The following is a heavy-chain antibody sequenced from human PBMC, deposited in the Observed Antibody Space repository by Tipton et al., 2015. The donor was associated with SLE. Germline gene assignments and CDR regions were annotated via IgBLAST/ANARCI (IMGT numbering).Heavy chain of an antibody. CDR1: GVSIISGDYY. CDR2: IWTGGST. D-gene: IGHD3-22*01. V-gene: IGHV4-30-4*01. CDR3: ARYYYDASGVTLFDY. Sequence: TLSLTCTVSGVSIISGDYYWSWIRQPPGKGLAWIGYIWTGGSTNYNPSLKSRVTILADASKNQVSLKLRSVTAADTAVYYCARYYYDASGVTLFDYWGQGTLVTVSS. J-gene: IGHJ4*02.